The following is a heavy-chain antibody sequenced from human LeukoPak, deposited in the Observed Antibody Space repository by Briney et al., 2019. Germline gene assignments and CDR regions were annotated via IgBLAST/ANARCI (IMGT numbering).Heavy chain of an antibody. CDR3: ARGRGSWYDS. D-gene: IGHD6-25*01. Sequence: GGSLRLSCATSEFSFNSYWMSWVRQAPGKGLEWVASIKQDGSEKYYVDSVKGRFTISRDNAKNSLYLQMNSLRAEDTAVYYCARGRGSWYDSWGQGTLVTVSS. CDR2: IKQDGSEK. J-gene: IGHJ5*01. CDR1: EFSFNSYW. V-gene: IGHV3-7*01.